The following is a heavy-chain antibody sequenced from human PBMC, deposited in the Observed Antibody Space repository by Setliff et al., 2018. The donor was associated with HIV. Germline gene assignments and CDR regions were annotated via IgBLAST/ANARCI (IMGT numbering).Heavy chain of an antibody. J-gene: IGHJ4*02. CDR2: VDPQDGET. CDR1: GYTFTDYY. D-gene: IGHD2-21*01. Sequence: ASVKVSCKASGYTFTDYYIDWAQQAPGGGLEWVGRVDPQDGETKYAEKFRDRVTITADTSASTAYMELSSLNSADMAVYYCARGGGDSSQFDHWGQGTLVTVSS. V-gene: IGHV1-69-2*01. CDR3: ARGGGDSSQFDH.